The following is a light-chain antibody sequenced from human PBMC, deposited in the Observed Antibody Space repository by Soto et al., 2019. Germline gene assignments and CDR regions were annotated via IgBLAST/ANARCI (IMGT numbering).Light chain of an antibody. CDR3: DSYTTSTTYV. CDR2: DVS. Sequence: QSVLTQPASVSGSPGQSIAISCTGTSSDVGGYSYVSWYQQQPGKAPKLMISDVSNRPSGVSDRFSGSKSGNTASLTISGLQTEDEADYYCDSYTTSTTYVFGTGTKVTVL. CDR1: SSDVGGYSY. J-gene: IGLJ1*01. V-gene: IGLV2-14*01.